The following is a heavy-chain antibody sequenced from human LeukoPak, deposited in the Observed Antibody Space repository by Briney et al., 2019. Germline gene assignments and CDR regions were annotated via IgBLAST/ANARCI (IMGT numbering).Heavy chain of an antibody. CDR3: ARDQLAAAGPLNDY. J-gene: IGHJ4*02. V-gene: IGHV4-38-2*02. CDR1: GYSISSGYY. CDR2: IYHSGST. D-gene: IGHD6-13*01. Sequence: PSETLSLTCTVSGYSISSGYYWGWIRQPPGKGLEWIGSIYHSGSTYYNPSLKSRVTISVDTSKNQFSLKLSSVAAADTAVYYCARDQLAAAGPLNDYWGQGTLVTVSS.